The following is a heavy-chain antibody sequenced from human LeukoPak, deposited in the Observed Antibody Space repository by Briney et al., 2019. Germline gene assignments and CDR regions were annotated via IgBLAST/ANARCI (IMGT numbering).Heavy chain of an antibody. V-gene: IGHV1-24*01. CDR2: FDPGNGEI. CDR1: GHTLSDLT. Sequence: ASVKVSCKVSGHTLSDLTMHWVRQAPGKGLEWMGGFDPGNGEIIYAQKFQGRVTMTEDASTDTAYMELSSLKSEDTAVYYCATPGVHYDPSGYYPFQHWGQGTLVTVSS. D-gene: IGHD3-22*01. CDR3: ATPGVHYDPSGYYPFQH. J-gene: IGHJ1*01.